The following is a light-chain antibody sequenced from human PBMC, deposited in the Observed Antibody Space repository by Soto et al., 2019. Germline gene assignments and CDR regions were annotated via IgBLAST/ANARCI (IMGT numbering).Light chain of an antibody. Sequence: QSALTQPASVSGSPGQSITISCTGTSSDVGGYNYVSWYQQHPGKAPKLMIYDVSNRPSGVSNRFSGSKSGNTASLTISGRQAEDEADYYCSSYTSSSTFYVFGTVTKLTVL. V-gene: IGLV2-14*01. J-gene: IGLJ1*01. CDR2: DVS. CDR1: SSDVGGYNY. CDR3: SSYTSSSTFYV.